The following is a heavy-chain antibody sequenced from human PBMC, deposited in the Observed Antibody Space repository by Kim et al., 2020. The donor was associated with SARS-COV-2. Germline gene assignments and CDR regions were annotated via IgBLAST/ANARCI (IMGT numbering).Heavy chain of an antibody. V-gene: IGHV1-3*01. CDR1: GYTFTSYA. D-gene: IGHD3-10*01. J-gene: IGHJ2*01. CDR3: AREGPLHGSGTFDL. CDR2: INAGNGNT. Sequence: ASVKVSCKASGYTFTSYAMHWVRQAPGQRLEWMGWINAGNGNTKYSQKFQGRVTITRDTSASTAYMELSSLRSEDTAVYYCAREGPLHGSGTFDLWGRGTLVTVSS.